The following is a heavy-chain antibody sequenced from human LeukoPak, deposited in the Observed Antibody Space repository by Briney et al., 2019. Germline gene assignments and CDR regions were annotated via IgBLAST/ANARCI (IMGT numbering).Heavy chain of an antibody. D-gene: IGHD3-9*01. V-gene: IGHV4-30-2*01. CDR3: AKGHDHYDILTGYQYNWFDP. J-gene: IGHJ5*02. Sequence: SETLSLTCAVSGGSISSGGYSWRWIRQPPGKGLEWIGYIYHSGSAYYNPSLKSRVTISVDRSKNQFSLKLSSVTAADTAVYYCAKGHDHYDILTGYQYNWFDPWGQGTLVTVSS. CDR1: GGSISSGGYS. CDR2: IYHSGSA.